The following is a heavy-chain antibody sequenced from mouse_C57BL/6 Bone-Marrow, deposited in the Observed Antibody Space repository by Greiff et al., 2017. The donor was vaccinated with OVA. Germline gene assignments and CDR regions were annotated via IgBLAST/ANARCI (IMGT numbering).Heavy chain of an antibody. V-gene: IGHV1-50*01. J-gene: IGHJ4*01. CDR2: IDPSDSYT. D-gene: IGHD2-14*01. Sequence: QVQLQQPGAELVKPGASVKLSCKASGYTFTSYWMQWVKQRPGQGLEWIGEIDPSDSYTNYNQKFKGKATLTVDTSSSTAYMQLSSLTSEDSAVYYCAREGRQAMDYWGQGTSVTVSA. CDR1: GYTFTSYW. CDR3: AREGRQAMDY.